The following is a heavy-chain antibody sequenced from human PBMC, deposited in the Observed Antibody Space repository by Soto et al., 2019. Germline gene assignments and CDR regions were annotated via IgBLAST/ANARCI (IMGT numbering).Heavy chain of an antibody. CDR2: VSHDGRNT. CDR1: GFTFSDYA. CDR3: AMVGRQWRATAGVPY. J-gene: IGHJ4*01. V-gene: IGHV3-30*03. D-gene: IGHD6-19*01. Sequence: VQLVESGGGVVQPGGSLRLSCAASGFTFSDYAMHWVRQAPGKGLEWVAVVSHDGRNTHYADSVKGRFTISRDSSKDSVSLEMPSRRAKDTRGFSWAMVGRQWRATAGVPYWG.